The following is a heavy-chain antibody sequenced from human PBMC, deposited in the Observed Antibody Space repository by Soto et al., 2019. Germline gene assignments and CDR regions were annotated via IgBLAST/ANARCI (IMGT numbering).Heavy chain of an antibody. V-gene: IGHV4-39*01. CDR2: IYYSGST. D-gene: IGHD3-10*01. CDR1: GGSISSSNYY. CDR3: ARHRDRCTTGSSFDC. Sequence: QLQLQESGPGLVKPSETLSLTCTVSGGSISSSNYYWGWIRQPPGKGLEWIGSIYYSGSTYYNPSLKSRVTISVDTSKNQFSLRLSSVTAADTAVYYCARHRDRCTTGSSFDCWGQGTLVTVSS. J-gene: IGHJ4*02.